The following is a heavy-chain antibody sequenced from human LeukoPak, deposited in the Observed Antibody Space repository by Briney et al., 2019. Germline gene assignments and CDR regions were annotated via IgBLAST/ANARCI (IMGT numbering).Heavy chain of an antibody. J-gene: IGHJ4*02. D-gene: IGHD6-19*01. CDR3: ARGGYNSAFLDS. Sequence: GGSLRLSCAASGYTFNSVTMNWVREAPGKGLEWVSSISGRGQYIYYADSLKGRLTISRDNAKDSLYLQLNSLRAEDTSVYYCARGGYNSAFLDSWGQGTLVSVS. V-gene: IGHV3-21*01. CDR1: GYTFNSVT. CDR2: ISGRGQYI.